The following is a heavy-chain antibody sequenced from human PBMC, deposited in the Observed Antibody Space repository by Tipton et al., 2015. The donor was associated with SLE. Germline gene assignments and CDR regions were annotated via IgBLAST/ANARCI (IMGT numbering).Heavy chain of an antibody. D-gene: IGHD3-22*01. Sequence: SLRLSCAASGFTFDDYAMHWVRQAPGKGLEWVSGISWNSGSIGYADSVKGRFTISRDNAKNPLYLQMNSLRAEDMALYYCAKDIESSGSGGMDVWGQGTTVTVSS. J-gene: IGHJ6*02. CDR2: ISWNSGSI. CDR3: AKDIESSGSGGMDV. CDR1: GFTFDDYA. V-gene: IGHV3-9*03.